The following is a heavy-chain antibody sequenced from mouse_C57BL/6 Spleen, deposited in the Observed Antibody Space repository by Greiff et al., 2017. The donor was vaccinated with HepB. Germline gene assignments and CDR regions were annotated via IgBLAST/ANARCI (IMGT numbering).Heavy chain of an antibody. J-gene: IGHJ4*01. V-gene: IGHV1-5*01. CDR2: IYPGNSDT. CDR3: TRNYGSSYPWDLYAMDY. CDR1: GYTFTSYW. Sequence: EVQLQQSGTVLARPGASVKMSCKTSGYTFTSYWMHWVKQRPGQGLEWIGAIYPGNSDTSYNQKFKGKAKLTAVTSASTAYMELSSLTNEDSAVYYCTRNYGSSYPWDLYAMDYWGQGTSVTVSS. D-gene: IGHD1-1*01.